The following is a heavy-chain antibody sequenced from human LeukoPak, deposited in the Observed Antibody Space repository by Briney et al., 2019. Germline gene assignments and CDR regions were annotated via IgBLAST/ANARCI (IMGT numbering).Heavy chain of an antibody. CDR2: ISGSGTGT. CDR1: GFVFRSYG. V-gene: IGHV3-23*01. CDR3: AKGGYSSGWRNYFDY. J-gene: IGHJ4*02. Sequence: GGSLRLSCAASGFVFRSYGMNWVRQAPGKGLEWVSTISGSGTGTYYADSVKGRFTISRDNSKYTLYLQMNSLRADDTAVYYCAKGGYSSGWRNYFDYWGQGTLVTVSS. D-gene: IGHD6-19*01.